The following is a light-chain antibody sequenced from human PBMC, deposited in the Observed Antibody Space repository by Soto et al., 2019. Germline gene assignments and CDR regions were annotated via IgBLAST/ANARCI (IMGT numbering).Light chain of an antibody. J-gene: IGKJ4*01. Sequence: DIQMTQSPSTVSGSVGDRVTITCRASQTISSWLAWYQQKPGKAPKLLIYKASTLKSGVPSRFSGSGSGTEFTLTISSLQPDDFATYYCQQANSFPLTFGGGTKVDI. CDR2: KAS. CDR3: QQANSFPLT. CDR1: QTISSW. V-gene: IGKV1-5*03.